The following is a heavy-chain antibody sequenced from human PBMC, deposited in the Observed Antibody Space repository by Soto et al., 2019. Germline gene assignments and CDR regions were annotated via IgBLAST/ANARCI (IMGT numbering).Heavy chain of an antibody. J-gene: IGHJ3*02. V-gene: IGHV3-23*01. D-gene: IGHD3-22*01. CDR3: ARDFDSSGYYGPVGAFDI. Sequence: PGGSLRLSCAASGFTFSSYAMSWVRQAPGKGLEWVSAISGSGGSTYYADSVKGRFTISRDNSKNSLYLQVNSLRAEDTAVYYCARDFDSSGYYGPVGAFDIWGQGTMVTVSS. CDR1: GFTFSSYA. CDR2: ISGSGGST.